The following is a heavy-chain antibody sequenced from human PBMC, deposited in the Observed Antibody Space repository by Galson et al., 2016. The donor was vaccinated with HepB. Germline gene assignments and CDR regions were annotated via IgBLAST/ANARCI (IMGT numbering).Heavy chain of an antibody. CDR3: ARYGDEPGWNFQH. CDR1: GFTFSRFW. Sequence: SLRLSCAASGFTFSRFWMNWVRQAPGKGLEWVASIKEDGSKTSYVDSGKGLFTISRDNVENSLYLQMNSLGAEDTAVYYCARYGDEPGWNFQHWGQGTLVTVSS. J-gene: IGHJ1*01. CDR2: IKEDGSKT. V-gene: IGHV3-7*03. D-gene: IGHD4-17*01.